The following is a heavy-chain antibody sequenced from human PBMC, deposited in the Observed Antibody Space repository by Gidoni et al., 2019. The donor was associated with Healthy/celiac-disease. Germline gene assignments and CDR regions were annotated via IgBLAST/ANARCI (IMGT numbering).Heavy chain of an antibody. CDR3: ARDRCYDSLTGYLGGYYYYGMDV. Sequence: EVQLVESGGGLVKPGGSLRLSCDASGFTLGGYSMNWVRQAPGKGLEWVSSISSSGSTIYYADSVKGRFTISRDNAKNSLYLQMNSLRAEDTAVYYCARDRCYDSLTGYLGGYYYYGMDVWGQGTTVTVSS. CDR1: GFTLGGYS. J-gene: IGHJ6*02. V-gene: IGHV3-21*01. CDR2: ISSSGSTI. D-gene: IGHD3-9*01.